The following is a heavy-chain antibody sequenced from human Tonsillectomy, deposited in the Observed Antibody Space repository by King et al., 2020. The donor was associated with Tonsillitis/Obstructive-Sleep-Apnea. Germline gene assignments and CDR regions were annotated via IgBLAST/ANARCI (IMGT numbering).Heavy chain of an antibody. V-gene: IGHV3-15*01. CDR1: GFTFSNAW. CDR2: IKSKTDDGTT. CDR3: TTDTIYCRSASCYITDAFDI. D-gene: IGHD2-2*02. J-gene: IGHJ3*02. Sequence: VQLVESGGGLVKPGGSLRLSCAASGFTFSNAWMSWVRQAPGKGLEWVGRIKSKTDDGTTDYAAPVKGRFTISRDDSKNTLYLQMNSLKTEDTAVYYCTTDTIYCRSASCYITDAFDIWGPGTMVTVSS.